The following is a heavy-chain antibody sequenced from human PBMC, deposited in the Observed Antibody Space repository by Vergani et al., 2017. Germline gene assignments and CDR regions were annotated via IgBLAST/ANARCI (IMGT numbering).Heavy chain of an antibody. CDR3: AREGHPYYXMDV. CDR2: IWYDGSNK. J-gene: IGHJ6*03. CDR1: GFTFSSYG. Sequence: QVQLVESGGGVVQPGRSLRLSCAASGFTFSSYGMHWVRQAPGKGLEWVAVIWYDGSNKYYADSVKGRFTISRDNSKNTLYLQMNSLRAEDTAVYYCAREGHPYYXMDVWGKGTTVTVSS. V-gene: IGHV3-33*01.